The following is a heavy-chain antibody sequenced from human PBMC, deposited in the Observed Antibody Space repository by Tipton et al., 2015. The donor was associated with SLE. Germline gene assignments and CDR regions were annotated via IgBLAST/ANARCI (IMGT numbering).Heavy chain of an antibody. CDR3: ARSPGIAAAGYFDY. Sequence: TLSLTCAVYGGSFSGDYWSWIRQAPGKGLEWIGYIFYSGSTNYNPSLKTRVTISIDTSKNQFSLKLSSVTTADTALYYCARSPGIAAAGYFDYWGQGTLVTVSS. V-gene: IGHV4-59*01. J-gene: IGHJ4*02. CDR1: GGSFSGDY. D-gene: IGHD6-13*01. CDR2: IFYSGST.